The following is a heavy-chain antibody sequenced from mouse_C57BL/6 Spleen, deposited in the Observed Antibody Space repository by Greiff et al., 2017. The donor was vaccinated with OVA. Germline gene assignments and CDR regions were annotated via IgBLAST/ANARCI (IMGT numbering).Heavy chain of an antibody. J-gene: IGHJ3*01. CDR3: ARWGSSGAAWFAY. V-gene: IGHV1-47*01. Sequence: VKLMESGAELVKPGASVKMSCKASGYTFTTYPIEWMKQNHGKSLEWIGNFHPYNDDTKYNEKFKGKATLTVEKSSSTVDLVLSRLTSDDSAVYYCARWGSSGAAWFAYWGQGTLVTVSA. D-gene: IGHD3-2*02. CDR1: GYTFTTYP. CDR2: FHPYNDDT.